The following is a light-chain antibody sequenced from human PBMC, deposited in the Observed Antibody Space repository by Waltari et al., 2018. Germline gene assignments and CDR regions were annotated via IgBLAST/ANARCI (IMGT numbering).Light chain of an antibody. Sequence: EVVLTQFPGTLSLSPGERATLSCRASQSVSTFLAWYQQKAGQAPRLLIYGAASRATGIPDRFSGSGSGTDFSLTISRLEPEDFAVYYCQNHERLPATFGQGTKVEIK. J-gene: IGKJ1*01. CDR2: GAA. CDR3: QNHERLPAT. CDR1: QSVSTF. V-gene: IGKV3-20*01.